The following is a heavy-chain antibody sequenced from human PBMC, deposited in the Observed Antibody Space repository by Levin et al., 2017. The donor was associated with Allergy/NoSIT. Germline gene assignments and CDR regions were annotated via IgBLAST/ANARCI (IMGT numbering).Heavy chain of an antibody. J-gene: IGHJ3*02. V-gene: IGHV3-30*18. D-gene: IGHD3-22*01. Sequence: GGSLRLSCAASGFTFSSYGMHWVRQAPGKGLEWVAVISYDGSNKYYADSVKGRFTISRDNSKNTLYLQMNSLRAEDTAVYYCAKGGEETMIVVDASDAFDIWGQGTMVTVSS. CDR2: ISYDGSNK. CDR1: GFTFSSYG. CDR3: AKGGEETMIVVDASDAFDI.